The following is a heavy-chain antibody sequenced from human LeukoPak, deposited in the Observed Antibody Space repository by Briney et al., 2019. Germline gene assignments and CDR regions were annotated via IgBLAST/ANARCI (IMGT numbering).Heavy chain of an antibody. Sequence: PGESLKISCKGSGYRFTNYWIGWVRQMSGKGLEWMAIVYLGDSDTRYSPSFRGQVTISADKSINTAYLRWSSLKASDTAMYYCAGFESGPNYFDSWGQGTLVTVSS. D-gene: IGHD3-3*01. CDR3: AGFESGPNYFDS. V-gene: IGHV5-51*01. CDR1: GYRFTNYW. CDR2: VYLGDSDT. J-gene: IGHJ4*02.